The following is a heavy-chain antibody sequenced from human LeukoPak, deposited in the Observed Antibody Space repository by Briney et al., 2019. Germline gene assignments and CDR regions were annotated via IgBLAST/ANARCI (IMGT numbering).Heavy chain of an antibody. V-gene: IGHV1-69*05. CDR1: GGPFSSYA. CDR2: NIPIFRTA. Sequence: ASVKVSCKASGGPFSSYAISWVRQAPGQGPEWMGKNIPIFRTANYAQQVQGRVTITTDESTSTAYMELSSLRSEDTAVYYCARVSCTNGVCDGELWGQGTLVTVSS. CDR3: ARVSCTNGVCDGEL. D-gene: IGHD2-8*01. J-gene: IGHJ4*02.